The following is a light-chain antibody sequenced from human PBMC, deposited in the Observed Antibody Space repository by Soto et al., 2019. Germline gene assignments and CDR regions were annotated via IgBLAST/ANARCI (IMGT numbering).Light chain of an antibody. Sequence: QSVLTQPPSVSGAPGQRVTISCTGSSSNIGAGYDVHWYQQLPGTAPKLVIYANTNRPSGVPDRFSGSKSGTSASLAITGLQAEDEADYYCQSYDSGLNGSVFGGGTQLTVL. CDR2: ANT. CDR1: SSNIGAGYD. V-gene: IGLV1-40*01. J-gene: IGLJ7*01. CDR3: QSYDSGLNGSV.